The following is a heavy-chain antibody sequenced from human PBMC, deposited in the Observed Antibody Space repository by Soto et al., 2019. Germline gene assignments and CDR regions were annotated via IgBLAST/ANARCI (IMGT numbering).Heavy chain of an antibody. D-gene: IGHD5-18*01. CDR2: INHSGST. CDR1: GGSVSSGSYY. CDR3: ARGATAMVKGREFDY. Sequence: SETLSLTWSVSGGSVSSGSYYWSRVRQPPGKGLEWIGEINHSGSTNYNPSLKSRVTISVDTSKNQFSLKLSSVTAADTAVYYCARGATAMVKGREFDYWGQGTLVTVSS. J-gene: IGHJ4*02. V-gene: IGHV4-61*01.